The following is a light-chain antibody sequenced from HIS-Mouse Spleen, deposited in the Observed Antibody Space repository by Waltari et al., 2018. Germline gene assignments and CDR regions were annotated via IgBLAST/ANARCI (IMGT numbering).Light chain of an antibody. Sequence: SYELTQPPSVSVSPGQTASITCAGDKWGDKYACWYQQKPGLSPGLVIYQDSKRPSGIPERFSGSNSGNTATLTISGTQAMDEADYYCQAWDSSTVVFGGGTKLTVL. CDR3: QAWDSSTVV. V-gene: IGLV3-1*01. J-gene: IGLJ2*01. CDR1: KWGDKY. CDR2: QDS.